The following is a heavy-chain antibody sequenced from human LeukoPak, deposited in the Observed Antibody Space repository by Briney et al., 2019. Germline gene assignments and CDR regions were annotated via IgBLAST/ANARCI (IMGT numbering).Heavy chain of an antibody. J-gene: IGHJ6*03. D-gene: IGHD6-19*01. CDR1: GGSISSSIYY. Sequence: PSETLSLTCTVSGGSISSSIYYWGWIRQSPGKGLEWIGSIYYSGSTYYNPSLKSRVTISVDTSKNQFSLKLSSVTAADTAVYYCASTIAVAGNSFRYYYYMDVWGKGTTVTISS. V-gene: IGHV4-39*01. CDR3: ASTIAVAGNSFRYYYYMDV. CDR2: IYYSGST.